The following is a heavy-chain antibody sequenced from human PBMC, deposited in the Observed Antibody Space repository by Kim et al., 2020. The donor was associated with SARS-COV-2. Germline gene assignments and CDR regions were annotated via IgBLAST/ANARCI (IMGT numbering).Heavy chain of an antibody. CDR3: ARVEYGGNVDY. Sequence: SETLSLTCTVSGGSISSGGYYWSWIRQHPGKGLEWIGYIYYSGSTYYNPSLKSRVTISVDTSKNQFSLKLSSVTAADTAVYYCARVEYGGNVDYWGQGTLVTVSS. D-gene: IGHD2-15*01. V-gene: IGHV4-31*03. CDR2: IYYSGST. J-gene: IGHJ4*02. CDR1: GGSISSGGYY.